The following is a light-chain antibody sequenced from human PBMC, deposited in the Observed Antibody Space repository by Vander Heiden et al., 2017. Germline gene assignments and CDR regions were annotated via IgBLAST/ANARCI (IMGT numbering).Light chain of an antibody. CDR1: SNAFGGYNY. Sequence: QSALTQPASVSGPPGQPNPISCPGSSNAFGGYNYVSWYHQHPVTAPKFMIIDVSKRPSGVSNRFSGSKSGNPASLTISGLQAEDEADYYCSSYTSSNTWVFGGGTKLTVL. CDR3: SSYTSSNTWV. V-gene: IGLV2-14*01. CDR2: DVS. J-gene: IGLJ3*02.